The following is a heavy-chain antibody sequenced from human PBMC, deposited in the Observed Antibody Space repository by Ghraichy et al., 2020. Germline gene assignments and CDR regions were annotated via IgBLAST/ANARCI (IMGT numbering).Heavy chain of an antibody. J-gene: IGHJ4*02. CDR3: AKLGWDYGDKAPDY. D-gene: IGHD4-17*01. CDR1: GFTFSNYA. V-gene: IGHV3-23*01. CDR2: ISASGLST. Sequence: GGSLRLSCVVSGFTFSNYAMSWVRQAPGKGLEWVSAISASGLSTYYAGSVKGRFTISRDNSKNTLHLQMNSLRVEDTAVYYCAKLGWDYGDKAPDYWGQGILVTVSS.